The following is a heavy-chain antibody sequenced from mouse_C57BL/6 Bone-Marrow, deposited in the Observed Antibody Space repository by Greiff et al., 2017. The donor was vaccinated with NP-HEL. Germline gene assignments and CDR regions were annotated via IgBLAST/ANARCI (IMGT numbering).Heavy chain of an antibody. J-gene: IGHJ3*01. Sequence: VQLVESGAELARPGASVKLSCKASGYTFTSYGISWVKQRTGQGLEWIGEIYPRSGNTYYNEKFKGKATLTADKSSSTAYMELRSLTSEDSAVYFCARSRPWFAYWGQGTLVTVSA. V-gene: IGHV1-81*01. CDR3: ARSRPWFAY. CDR1: GYTFTSYG. CDR2: IYPRSGNT.